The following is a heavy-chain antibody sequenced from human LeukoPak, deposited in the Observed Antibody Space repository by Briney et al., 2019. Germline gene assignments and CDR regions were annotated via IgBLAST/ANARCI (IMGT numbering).Heavy chain of an antibody. Sequence: SETLSLTCTVSGGSISSYYWSWIRQLPGKGLEWIGYIYYSGSTNYNPSLKSRVTISVDTSKNQFSLKLSSVTAADTAVYYCARAILTGYRLYYFDYWGQGTLVTVSS. CDR2: IYYSGST. V-gene: IGHV4-59*01. CDR3: ARAILTGYRLYYFDY. CDR1: GGSISSYY. D-gene: IGHD3-9*01. J-gene: IGHJ4*02.